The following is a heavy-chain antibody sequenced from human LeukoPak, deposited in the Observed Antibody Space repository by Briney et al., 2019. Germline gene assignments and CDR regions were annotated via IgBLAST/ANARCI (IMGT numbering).Heavy chain of an antibody. V-gene: IGHV3-21*01. Sequence: PGGSLRLSCGASGFNFSAFSMSWVRQAPGKGVEWVASISLRGRFIYYGDSLKGGFTISRDNAKNSVHLQVNSLRAEDTAVYYCAREMLVIPAAVDYWGQGTLVTVSS. CDR3: AREMLVIPAAVDY. J-gene: IGHJ4*02. CDR1: GFNFSAFS. D-gene: IGHD2-2*01. CDR2: ISLRGRFI.